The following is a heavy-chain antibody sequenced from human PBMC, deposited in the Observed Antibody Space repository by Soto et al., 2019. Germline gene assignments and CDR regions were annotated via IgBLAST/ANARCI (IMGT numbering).Heavy chain of an antibody. Sequence: QAQLVQSGAEVKKPGASVKVSCKASGYNFIDYGISWVRQAPGQGLEWMGWISALNGDTTSAQKLQGRVTLTTDTSTNTAFMELRSLRSDDTAVYFCARDVPFTFRGAGPFDYGGRGTLVTVSS. D-gene: IGHD3-16*01. CDR3: ARDVPFTFRGAGPFDY. CDR2: ISALNGDT. V-gene: IGHV1-18*01. CDR1: GYNFIDYG. J-gene: IGHJ4*02.